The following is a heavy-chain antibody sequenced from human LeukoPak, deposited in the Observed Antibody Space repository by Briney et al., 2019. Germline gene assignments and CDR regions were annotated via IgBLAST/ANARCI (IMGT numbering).Heavy chain of an antibody. Sequence: PSETLSLTCAVYGGSFSGYYWSWIRQPPGKGLEWIGEINHSGSTNYNPSPKSRVTISVDTSKNQFSLKLSSVTAADTAVYYCARDNVGATPFDYWGQGTLVTVSS. D-gene: IGHD1-26*01. CDR2: INHSGST. V-gene: IGHV4-34*01. J-gene: IGHJ4*02. CDR3: ARDNVGATPFDY. CDR1: GGSFSGYY.